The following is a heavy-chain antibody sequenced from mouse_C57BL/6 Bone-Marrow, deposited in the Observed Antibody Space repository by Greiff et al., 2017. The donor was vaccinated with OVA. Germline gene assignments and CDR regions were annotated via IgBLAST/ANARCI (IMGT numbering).Heavy chain of an antibody. CDR2: INYDGSST. V-gene: IGHV5-16*01. CDR3: ARAPNWALDY. Sequence: EVKLMESEGGLVQPGSSMKLSCTASGFTFSDYYMAWVRQVPEKGLEWVANINYDGSSTYYLDSLKSRFIISRDNAKNILYLQMSSLKSEDTATYYCARAPNWALDYWGQGTTLTVSS. D-gene: IGHD4-1*01. CDR1: GFTFSDYY. J-gene: IGHJ2*01.